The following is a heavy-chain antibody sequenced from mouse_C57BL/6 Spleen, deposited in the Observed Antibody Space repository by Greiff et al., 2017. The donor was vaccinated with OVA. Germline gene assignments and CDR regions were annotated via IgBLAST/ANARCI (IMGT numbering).Heavy chain of an antibody. V-gene: IGHV1-4*01. CDR1: GYTFTSYT. J-gene: IGHJ2*01. CDR2: INPSSGYT. CDR3: ARPGRNYFDY. D-gene: IGHD1-1*01. Sequence: VKVVESGAELARPGASVKMSCKASGYTFTSYTMHWVKQRPGQGLAWIGYINPSSGYTKYNQKFKDKATLTADKSSSTAYMQLSSLTSEDSAVYYCARPGRNYFDYWGQGTTLTVSS.